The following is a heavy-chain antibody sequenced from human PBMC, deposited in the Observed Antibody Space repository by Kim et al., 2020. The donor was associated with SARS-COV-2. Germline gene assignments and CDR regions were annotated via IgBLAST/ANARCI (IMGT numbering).Heavy chain of an antibody. J-gene: IGHJ4*02. Sequence: GGSLRLSCAASGFTFSDYYMSWIRQAPGKGLEWVSYISSSSSYTNYADSVKGRFTISRDNAKNSLYLQMNSLRAEDTAVYYCARVTTEGGYDSLGFDYWGQGTLVTVSS. CDR2: ISSSSSYT. V-gene: IGHV3-11*05. CDR3: ARVTTEGGYDSLGFDY. D-gene: IGHD5-12*01. CDR1: GFTFSDYY.